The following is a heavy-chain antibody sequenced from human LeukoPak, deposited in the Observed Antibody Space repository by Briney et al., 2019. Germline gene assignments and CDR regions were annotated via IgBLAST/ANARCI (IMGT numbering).Heavy chain of an antibody. CDR2: INPGDGST. CDR1: GYTFTSYY. Sequence: ASVKVSCKASGYTFTSYYMHWVRQAPGQGLEWMGIINPGDGSTTYAQNFQDRVAMTRDTSTSTVYMELSSLRFEDTAVYYCARAGVVGATSSWFDPWGQGTLVSVSS. CDR3: ARAGVVGATSSWFDP. J-gene: IGHJ5*02. D-gene: IGHD1-26*01. V-gene: IGHV1-46*01.